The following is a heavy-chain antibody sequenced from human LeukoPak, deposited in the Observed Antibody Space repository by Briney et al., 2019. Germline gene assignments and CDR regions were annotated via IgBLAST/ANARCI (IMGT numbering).Heavy chain of an antibody. J-gene: IGHJ4*02. CDR1: GFTFDDYA. CDR3: AKGGYSSSSRFDY. D-gene: IGHD6-6*01. Sequence: GGSLRLSCVASGFTFDDYAMHWVRQAPGKGLEWVSGISWNSGNIGYADSVKGRFTISRNNAKNSLYLQMNSLRAEDMALYYCAKGGYSSSSRFDYWGQGTLVTVPS. CDR2: ISWNSGNI. V-gene: IGHV3-9*03.